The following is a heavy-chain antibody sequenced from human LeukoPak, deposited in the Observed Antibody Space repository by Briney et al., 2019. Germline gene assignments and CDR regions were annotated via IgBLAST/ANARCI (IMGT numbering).Heavy chain of an antibody. CDR3: ARAAYCGGDCYSLRYFDY. J-gene: IGHJ4*02. CDR1: GFTFSRFE. D-gene: IGHD2-21*02. Sequence: PGGSLRLSCVASGFTFSRFELNWVRQAPGKGLEWVSHISTGTYIAYADSVKGRFTISRDNAKNSLYLQMNSLRAEDTAVYYCARAAYCGGDCYSLRYFDYWGQGTLVTVSS. V-gene: IGHV3-48*03. CDR2: ISTGTYI.